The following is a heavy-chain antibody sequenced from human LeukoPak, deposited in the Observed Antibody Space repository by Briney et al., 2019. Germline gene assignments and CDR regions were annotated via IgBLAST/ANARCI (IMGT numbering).Heavy chain of an antibody. J-gene: IGHJ4*02. CDR3: ARDPYYYDSSGYYAGDY. Sequence: GGSLRLSCAASGFTFSSYSMNWVRQAPGKGLGWVSSISSSSYIYYADSVKGRFTISRDNAKNSLYLQMNSLRAEDTAVYYCARDPYYYDSSGYYAGDYWGQGTLVTVSS. V-gene: IGHV3-21*01. CDR2: ISSSSYI. CDR1: GFTFSSYS. D-gene: IGHD3-22*01.